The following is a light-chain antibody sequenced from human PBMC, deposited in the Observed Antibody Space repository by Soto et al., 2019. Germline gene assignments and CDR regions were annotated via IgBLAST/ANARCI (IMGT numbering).Light chain of an antibody. CDR3: QKYNTWRT. CDR2: GTS. V-gene: IGKV3-15*01. CDR1: QNISNK. J-gene: IGKJ1*01. Sequence: EIVMTQSPATLSVSPGERATLSCRASQNISNKLAWYQQKPGQAPRLLFYGTSPRAIVFPARFSGSGSGTEFSLPFSSLQSEDFAVYYCQKYNTWRTFGQGTKVDIK.